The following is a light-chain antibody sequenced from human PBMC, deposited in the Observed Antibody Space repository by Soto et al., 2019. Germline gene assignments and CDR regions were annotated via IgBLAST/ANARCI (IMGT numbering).Light chain of an antibody. J-gene: IGKJ1*01. Sequence: DIQITQSPATLSGSLGDRVTIPCRASQTISSWFEWYQQKPGKAPKLLIYKASTLKSGVPSRFRGSGSGTEFTLTISSLQPDDFETYYCQHYNSYSEAFGQGTKVDIK. V-gene: IGKV1-5*03. CDR1: QTISSW. CDR2: KAS. CDR3: QHYNSYSEA.